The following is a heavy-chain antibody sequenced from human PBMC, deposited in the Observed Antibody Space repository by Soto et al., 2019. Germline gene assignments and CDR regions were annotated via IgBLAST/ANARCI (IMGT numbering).Heavy chain of an antibody. Sequence: SGPTLVNPTQTLTLTCTFSGFSLSTSGVGVGWIRQPPGKALEWLALIYWDDDKRYSPSLKSRLTITKDTSKNQVVLTMTNMDPGDTATYYCAHRSRVCAKYYYGSGSCLDVWGKGSTVTVSS. CDR1: GFSLSTSGVG. J-gene: IGHJ6*04. D-gene: IGHD3-10*01. CDR2: IYWDDDK. CDR3: AHRSRVCAKYYYGSGSCLDV. V-gene: IGHV2-5*02.